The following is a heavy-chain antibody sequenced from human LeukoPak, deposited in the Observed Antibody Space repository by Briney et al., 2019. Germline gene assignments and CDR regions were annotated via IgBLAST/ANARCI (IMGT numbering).Heavy chain of an antibody. CDR2: IYYSGST. J-gene: IGHJ5*02. CDR1: GGSISSYY. V-gene: IGHV4-59*12. D-gene: IGHD3-10*01. Sequence: SETLSLTCTVSGGSISSYYWNWIRQPPGKGLEWIGYIYYSGSTNYNPSLKSRVTISVDTSKNQFSLKLSSVTAADTAVYYCARDLYGSGSLNWFDPWGQGTLVTVSS. CDR3: ARDLYGSGSLNWFDP.